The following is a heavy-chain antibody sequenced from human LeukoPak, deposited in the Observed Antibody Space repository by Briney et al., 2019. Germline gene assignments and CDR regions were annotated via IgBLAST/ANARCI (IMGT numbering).Heavy chain of an antibody. Sequence: ASVKVSCKASGYTFTGYYMHWVRQAPGQGLEWMGWINPNSGGTNYAQKLQGRVTMTRDTSISTAYMELSRLRSDDTAVYYCARTNEWELMYYFDYWGQGTLVTVSS. CDR1: GYTFTGYY. J-gene: IGHJ4*02. V-gene: IGHV1-2*02. CDR2: INPNSGGT. D-gene: IGHD1-26*01. CDR3: ARTNEWELMYYFDY.